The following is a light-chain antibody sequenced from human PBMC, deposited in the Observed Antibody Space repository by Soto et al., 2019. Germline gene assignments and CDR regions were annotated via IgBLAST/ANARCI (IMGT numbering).Light chain of an antibody. CDR3: QQYGSSPTM. CDR1: QSVSSSY. CDR2: GAS. V-gene: IGKV3-20*01. Sequence: IVLTQSPGTLSLSPGERATLCCRSSQSVSSSYLAWYQQKPGQAPRLLIYGASSRATGIPDRFSGSGSGTDVTLTISRLEPEDFAVYYCQQYGSSPTMFGQGTKVDIK. J-gene: IGKJ1*01.